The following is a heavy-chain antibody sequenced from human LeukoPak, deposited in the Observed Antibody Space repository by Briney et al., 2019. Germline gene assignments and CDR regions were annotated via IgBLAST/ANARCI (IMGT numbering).Heavy chain of an antibody. CDR2: IYWNDDK. CDR3: AHSKSGSYWYGQYYFDY. CDR1: GFSLSTCGVG. V-gene: IGHV2-5*01. D-gene: IGHD1-26*01. J-gene: IGHJ4*02. Sequence: SGPTLVKPTQTLTLTCTFSGFSLSTCGVGVGWIRQPPGKALEWLALIYWNDDKRYSPSLKSRLTITKDTSKNQVVLTMTNMDPVDTATYYCAHSKSGSYWYGQYYFDYWGQGTLVTVSS.